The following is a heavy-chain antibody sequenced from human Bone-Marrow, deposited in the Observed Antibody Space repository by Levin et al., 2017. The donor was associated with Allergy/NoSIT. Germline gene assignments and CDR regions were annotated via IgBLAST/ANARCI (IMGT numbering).Heavy chain of an antibody. CDR1: GFTFSDYY. V-gene: IGHV3-11*01. CDR3: ARSPCSSRERGPWFDP. Sequence: SCAASGFTFSDYYMSWIRQAPGKGLEWVSYISSSGSTIYYADSVKGRFTISRDNAKNSLYLQMNSLRAEDTAVYYCARSPCSSRERGPWFDPWGQGTLVTVSS. D-gene: IGHD2-15*01. CDR2: ISSSGSTI. J-gene: IGHJ5*02.